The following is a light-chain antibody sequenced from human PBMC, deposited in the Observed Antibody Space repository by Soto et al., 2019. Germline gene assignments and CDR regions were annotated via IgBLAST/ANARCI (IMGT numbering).Light chain of an antibody. CDR3: QQYKSFSPLT. CDR1: QSISNW. Sequence: DIQMTQSPSTLSASVGDRVTITCRASQSISNWLAWYQQKPGKAPKLLIYDAFSLESGVPSRFSGSGSGTEFTLSISSLQPDDFATYYCQQYKSFSPLTFGQGTKVEIK. J-gene: IGKJ1*01. V-gene: IGKV1-5*01. CDR2: DAF.